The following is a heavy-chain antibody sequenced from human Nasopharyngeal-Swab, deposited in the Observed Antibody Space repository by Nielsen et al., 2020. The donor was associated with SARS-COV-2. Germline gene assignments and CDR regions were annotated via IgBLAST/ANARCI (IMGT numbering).Heavy chain of an antibody. CDR1: GFTFSDYW. D-gene: IGHD2-2*01. V-gene: IGHV3-7*03. J-gene: IGHJ4*02. CDR3: ARGRCTSTRCYFDF. CDR2: IKQDQTEK. Sequence: GESLKISCEASGFTFSDYWMYWFRQAAGKGLEWVANIKQDQTEKYYVDSVRGRFTTSRDNAKKSLYLQMNDLRAEDTAMYYCARGRCTSTRCYFDFWGQGALVTVSP.